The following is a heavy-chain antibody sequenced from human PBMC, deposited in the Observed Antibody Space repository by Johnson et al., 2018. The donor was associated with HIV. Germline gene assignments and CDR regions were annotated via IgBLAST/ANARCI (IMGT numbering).Heavy chain of an antibody. V-gene: IGHV3-NL1*01. CDR3: ATFSSGI. D-gene: IGHD3-3*01. J-gene: IGHJ3*02. CDR1: GFTFSNYG. Sequence: QVQLVESGGGVVQPGRSLRLSCVVSGFTFSNYGMHWVRQAPGKGLEWVSIISSGGRTYYADSVKGRFTISRDNDKNSLYLQMNSLRAADTAVYYCATFSSGIWGQGTMVTVSS. CDR2: ISSGGRT.